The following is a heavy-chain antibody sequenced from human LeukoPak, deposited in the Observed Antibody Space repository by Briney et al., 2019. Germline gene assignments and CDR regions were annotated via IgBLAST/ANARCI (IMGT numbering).Heavy chain of an antibody. J-gene: IGHJ4*02. V-gene: IGHV1-69*13. CDR3: ARWSLTTGRFDY. CDR1: GGTFSSYA. D-gene: IGHD1-1*01. CDR2: ITPIFGTA. Sequence: GASVKVSCKASGGTFSSYAISWVRQAPGQGLEWMGGITPIFGTANYAQKFQGRVTITADESTSTAYMELSSLRSEDTAVYYCARWSLTTGRFDYWGQGTLVTVSS.